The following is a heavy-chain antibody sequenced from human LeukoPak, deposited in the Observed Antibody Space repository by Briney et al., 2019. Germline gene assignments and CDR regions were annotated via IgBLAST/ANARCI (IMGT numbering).Heavy chain of an antibody. V-gene: IGHV4-38-2*02. Sequence: SETLSLTCTVSGYSISSGYYWGWIRQPPGKGLEWIGSIYHSGSTYYNPSLKSRVTISVDTSKNQFSLKLSSVTAADTAVYYCAREIWFGELLYYYYYMDVWGKGTTVTISS. CDR1: GYSISSGYY. CDR2: IYHSGST. J-gene: IGHJ6*03. D-gene: IGHD3-10*01. CDR3: AREIWFGELLYYYYYMDV.